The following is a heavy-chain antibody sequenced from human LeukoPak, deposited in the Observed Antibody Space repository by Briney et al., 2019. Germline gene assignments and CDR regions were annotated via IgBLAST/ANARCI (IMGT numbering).Heavy chain of an antibody. J-gene: IGHJ4*02. CDR2: MNPNSGNT. CDR1: GYTFTSYD. CDR3: ARAPAHSMTTVTTPVC. D-gene: IGHD4-17*01. Sequence: ASVKVSCKASGYTFTSYDINWVRQATGQGLEWMGWMNPNSGNTGYAQKFQGRVTMTRNTSISTAYMELSSLRSEDTAVYYCARAPAHSMTTVTTPVCWGQGALVTVSS. V-gene: IGHV1-8*01.